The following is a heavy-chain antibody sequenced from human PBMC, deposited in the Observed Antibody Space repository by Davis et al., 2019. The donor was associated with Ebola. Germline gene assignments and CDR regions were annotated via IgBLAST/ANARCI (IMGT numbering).Heavy chain of an antibody. CDR3: ASGARYSSGWAEYFQH. J-gene: IGHJ1*01. CDR1: GFTFSSYW. CDR2: IKQDGSEK. V-gene: IGHV3-7*03. Sequence: PGGSLRLSCAASGFTFSSYWMSWVRQAPGKGLEWVANIKQDGSEKYYVDSVKGRFTISRDNAKNSLYLQMNSLRAEDTAVYYCASGARYSSGWAEYFQHWGQGTLVTVSS. D-gene: IGHD6-19*01.